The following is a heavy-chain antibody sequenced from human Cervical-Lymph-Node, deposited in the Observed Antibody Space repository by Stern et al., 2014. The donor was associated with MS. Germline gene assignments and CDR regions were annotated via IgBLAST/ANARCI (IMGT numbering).Heavy chain of an antibody. CDR1: GFSFSDYY. V-gene: IGHV3-11*01. CDR3: ARETSWSFDP. Sequence: DQLVEYGGGLVKTGGSLRLSCASSGFSFSDYYMNWIRQAPGKGLECLSLISSTGDTIRYADSVRGRFAISSDNAKNSLYLQMNNLRAEDTALYYCARETSWSFDPWGQGTLVTVSS. D-gene: IGHD2-8*02. CDR2: ISSTGDTI. J-gene: IGHJ5*02.